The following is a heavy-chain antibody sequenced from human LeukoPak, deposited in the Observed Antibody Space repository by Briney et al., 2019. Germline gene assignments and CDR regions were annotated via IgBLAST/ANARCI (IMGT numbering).Heavy chain of an antibody. CDR3: ARGDRTTLNHPNCSSTSCYGYYYYYGMDV. J-gene: IGHJ6*02. D-gene: IGHD2-2*01. V-gene: IGHV1-69*01. CDR2: IIPIFGTA. Sequence: ASVKVSCKASGGTFSSYAISWVRQAPGQGLEWMGGIIPIFGTANCAQKFQGRVTITADESTSTAYMELSSLRSEDTAVYYCARGDRTTLNHPNCSSTSCYGYYYYYGMDVWGQGTTVTVSS. CDR1: GGTFSSYA.